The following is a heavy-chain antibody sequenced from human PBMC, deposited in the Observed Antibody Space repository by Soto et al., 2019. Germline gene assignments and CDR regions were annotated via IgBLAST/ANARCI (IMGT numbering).Heavy chain of an antibody. CDR1: GFTFGDYA. CDR3: ARGTVTTYYYYYGMDV. V-gene: IGHV3-49*04. D-gene: IGHD4-4*01. CDR2: IRSKAYGGTT. J-gene: IGHJ6*02. Sequence: GGSLRLSCTASGFTFGDYAMSWVRQAPGKGLEWVGFIRSKAYGGTTEYAASVKGRFTISRDDSKSIAYLQMNSLRAEDTAVYYCARGTVTTYYYYYGMDVWGQGTTVTVSS.